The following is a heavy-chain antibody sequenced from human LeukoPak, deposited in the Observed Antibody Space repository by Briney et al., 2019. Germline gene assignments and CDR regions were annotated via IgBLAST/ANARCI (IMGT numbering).Heavy chain of an antibody. D-gene: IGHD3-10*01. Sequence: GGSLRLSCAASGFTFSSYGMHWVRQAPGKGLEWVAVISYDGSNKYYADSVKGRFTISRDNSKNTLYLQMNSLRAEDTAVYYCAKVYGSGSYPIVLDYWGRGTLVTVSS. J-gene: IGHJ4*02. CDR3: AKVYGSGSYPIVLDY. V-gene: IGHV3-30*18. CDR2: ISYDGSNK. CDR1: GFTFSSYG.